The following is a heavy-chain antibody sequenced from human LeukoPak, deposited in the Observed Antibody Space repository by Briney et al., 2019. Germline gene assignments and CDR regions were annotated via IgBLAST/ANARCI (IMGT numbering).Heavy chain of an antibody. D-gene: IGHD2-2*01. V-gene: IGHV3-23*01. Sequence: QPGGSLRLSCAASGFTFSNYAMTWVRQAPGKGLEWVSAISGSGGSTYYADSVKGRFTISRDNSKNTLYLQMNSLRAEDTAVYCCAKGNTPYCSSTSCTFDYWGQGTLVTVSS. CDR1: GFTFSNYA. CDR2: ISGSGGST. CDR3: AKGNTPYCSSTSCTFDY. J-gene: IGHJ4*02.